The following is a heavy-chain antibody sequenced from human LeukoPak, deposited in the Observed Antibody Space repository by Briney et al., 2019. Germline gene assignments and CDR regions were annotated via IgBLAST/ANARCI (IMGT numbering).Heavy chain of an antibody. V-gene: IGHV4-4*07. D-gene: IGHD3-22*01. CDR1: GGSISSYY. J-gene: IGHJ3*02. Sequence: SETLSLTCTVSGGSISSYYWSWIRQPAGKGLEWIGRIDTSGNTNYKPSLKSRVAMSVDTSKNQFSLKLTSVTAADTAVYYCARGAFGTMIVVYDAFDIWGQGTMVTVSS. CDR3: ARGAFGTMIVVYDAFDI. CDR2: IDTSGNT.